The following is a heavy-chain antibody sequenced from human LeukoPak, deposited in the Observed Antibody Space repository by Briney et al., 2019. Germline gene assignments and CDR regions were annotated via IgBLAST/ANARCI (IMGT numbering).Heavy chain of an antibody. D-gene: IGHD2-2*02. CDR2: IYYSGST. CDR1: GGSISSYY. Sequence: SETLSLTCTVSGGSISSYYWSWIRQPPGKGLEWIGYIYYSGSTNYNPSLKSRVTISVDTSKNQFSLKLSSVTAADTAVYYCARVRCSSTSCHRYYYYYGMDVWGQGTTVTVSS. V-gene: IGHV4-59*01. CDR3: ARVRCSSTSCHRYYYYYGMDV. J-gene: IGHJ6*02.